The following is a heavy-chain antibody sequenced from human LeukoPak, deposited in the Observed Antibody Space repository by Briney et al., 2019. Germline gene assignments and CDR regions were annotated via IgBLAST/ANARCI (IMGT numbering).Heavy chain of an antibody. CDR1: GFTSSDYG. V-gene: IGHV3-33*01. D-gene: IGHD6-13*01. J-gene: IGHJ4*02. CDR2: IWYDGSNK. CDR3: ARDLGITADGNYFDY. Sequence: GGSLRLSCAASGFTSSDYGMHWVRQAPGKGLEWVAVIWYDGSNKYYADSVEGRFTVSRDNSKYTLNLQMNSLRAEDTAVYYCARDLGITADGNYFDYWGQGTLVTVSS.